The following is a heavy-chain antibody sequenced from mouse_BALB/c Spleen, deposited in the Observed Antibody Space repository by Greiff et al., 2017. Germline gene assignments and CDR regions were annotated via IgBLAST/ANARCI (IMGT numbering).Heavy chain of an antibody. CDR2: ISSGGSYT. CDR1: GFTFSSYG. J-gene: IGHJ4*01. V-gene: IGHV5-6*01. D-gene: IGHD2-1*01. Sequence: EVHLVESGGDLVKPGGSLKLSCAASGFTFSSYGMSWVRQTPDKRLEWVATISSGGSYTYYPDSVKGRFTISRDNAKNTLYLQMSSLKSEDTAMYYCARQRGYDGNAYAMDYWGQGTSVTVSS. CDR3: ARQRGYDGNAYAMDY.